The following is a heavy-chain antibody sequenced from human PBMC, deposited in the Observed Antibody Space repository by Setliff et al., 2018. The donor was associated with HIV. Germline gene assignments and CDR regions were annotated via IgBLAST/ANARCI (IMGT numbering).Heavy chain of an antibody. V-gene: IGHV1-2*02. Sequence: ASVKVSCKTSGYTFTDYFIHWVRQAPGQGLEWMGWINPKSGATNFAQKFQVRVTMTRDTSINTAYMEVNRLISDDTAIYYCARAYSANYRGGGHFDYWGQGTLVTVSS. CDR2: INPKSGAT. CDR3: ARAYSANYRGGGHFDY. CDR1: GYTFTDYF. D-gene: IGHD1-7*01. J-gene: IGHJ4*02.